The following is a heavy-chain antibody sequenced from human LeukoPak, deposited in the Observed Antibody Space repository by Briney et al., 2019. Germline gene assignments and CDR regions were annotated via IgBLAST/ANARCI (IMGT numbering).Heavy chain of an antibody. Sequence: SETLSLTCTVSGGSISSYYWSWIRQPPGKGREWIGYIYYSGSTNYNPSLKSRVTISVDTSKNQFSLKLSSVTAADTAVYYCARGGVPHSSSSDYYYGMDVWGQGTAVTVTS. J-gene: IGHJ6*02. CDR2: IYYSGST. CDR1: GGSISSYY. CDR3: ARGGVPHSSSSDYYYGMDV. V-gene: IGHV4-59*01. D-gene: IGHD6-6*01.